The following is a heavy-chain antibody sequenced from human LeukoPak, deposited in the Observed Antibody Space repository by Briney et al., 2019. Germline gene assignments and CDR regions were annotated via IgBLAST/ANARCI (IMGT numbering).Heavy chain of an antibody. CDR1: GYTLTELS. Sequence: ASVKVSCKVSGYTLTELSMHWVRQAPGKGLEWMGGFDPGDGETIYAQKFQGRVTMTEDTSTDTAYMELSSLRSEDTAVYYCATDHYGDPLRAFDIWGQGTMVTVSS. D-gene: IGHD4-17*01. CDR2: FDPGDGET. V-gene: IGHV1-24*01. CDR3: ATDHYGDPLRAFDI. J-gene: IGHJ3*02.